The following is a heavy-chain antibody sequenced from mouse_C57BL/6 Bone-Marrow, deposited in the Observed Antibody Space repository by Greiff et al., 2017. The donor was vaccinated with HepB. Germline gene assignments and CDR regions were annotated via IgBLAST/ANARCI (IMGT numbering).Heavy chain of an antibody. Sequence: QVQLQQPGAELVMPGASVKLSCKASGSTFTSYWMHWVKQRPGQGLEWIGEIDPSDSYTNYNQKFKGKSTLTVDKSSSTAYMQLSSLTSEDSAVYYCARGASSYGYFDVWGTGTTVTVSS. CDR2: IDPSDSYT. V-gene: IGHV1-69*01. CDR3: ARGASSYGYFDV. J-gene: IGHJ1*03. CDR1: GSTFTSYW. D-gene: IGHD1-1*01.